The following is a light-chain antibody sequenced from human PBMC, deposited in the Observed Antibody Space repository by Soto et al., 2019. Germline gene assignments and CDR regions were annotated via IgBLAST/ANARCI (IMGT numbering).Light chain of an antibody. CDR3: QQYGNSPRT. CDR1: QSVSSNF. Sequence: EIVLTQSPGTLSLSPGERATLSCRASQSVSSNFLSWYQQKPGQAPRLLFYGASSRATGIPDRFSGSGSGTDFTLTITRLEPEDFAVYYCQQYGNSPRTFCQGTKVEIK. CDR2: GAS. J-gene: IGKJ1*01. V-gene: IGKV3-20*01.